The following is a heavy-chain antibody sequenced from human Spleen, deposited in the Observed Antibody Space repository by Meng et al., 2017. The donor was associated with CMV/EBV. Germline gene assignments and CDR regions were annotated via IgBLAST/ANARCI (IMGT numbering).Heavy chain of an antibody. CDR1: GGSISSSSYY. V-gene: IGHV4-39*07. D-gene: IGHD2-2*01. CDR3: ARYQVRNYYYYGMDV. CDR2: IYYSGST. J-gene: IGHJ6*02. Sequence: SETLSLTCSVSGGSISSSSYYWGWIRQPPGKGLEWIGSIYYSGSTNYNPSLKSRVTISVDTSKNQFSLKLSSVTAADTAVYYCARYQVRNYYYYGMDVWGQGTTVTVSS.